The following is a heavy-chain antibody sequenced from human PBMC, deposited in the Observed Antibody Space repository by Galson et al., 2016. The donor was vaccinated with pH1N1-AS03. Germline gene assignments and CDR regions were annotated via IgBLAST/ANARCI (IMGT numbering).Heavy chain of an antibody. CDR2: ISPSGRNI. CDR1: GFTFSNFE. CDR3: ASWCSANNYYYGVDV. Sequence: SLRLSCAASGFTFSNFEFNWVRQAPGKGLEWVAHISPSGRNIYYADSVKGRFIISRDTAKNSLYLQMNNLRAEDTALYFCASWCSANNYYYGVDVWGQGTTVTVSS. D-gene: IGHD3-10*02. V-gene: IGHV3-48*03. J-gene: IGHJ6*02.